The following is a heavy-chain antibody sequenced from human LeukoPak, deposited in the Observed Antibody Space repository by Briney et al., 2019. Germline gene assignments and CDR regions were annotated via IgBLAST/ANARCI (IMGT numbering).Heavy chain of an antibody. CDR1: GDSVSSNSAA. CDR3: ARWLDRAAAGNWFDP. CDR2: TYYRSKWYN. Sequence: SQTLSLTCAISGDSVSSNSAAWNWVRQSPSRGLEWLGRTYYRSKWYNDYAVSVKSRITINPDTSKNQFSLQLNSVTPEDTAVYYCARWLDRAAAGNWFDPWGQGTLVTVSS. J-gene: IGHJ5*02. D-gene: IGHD6-13*01. V-gene: IGHV6-1*01.